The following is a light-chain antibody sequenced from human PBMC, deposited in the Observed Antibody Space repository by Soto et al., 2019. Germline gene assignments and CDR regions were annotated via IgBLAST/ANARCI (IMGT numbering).Light chain of an antibody. V-gene: IGLV1-40*01. CDR2: GNT. CDR1: SSNIGAGYD. J-gene: IGLJ2*01. CDR3: QSYDSSLTGV. Sequence: QSVLTQPPSVSGAPGQRVTISCTGSSSNIGAGYDVHWYQQFPGTTPKFLIYGNTNRPSGVPDRFSASKSGTSASLDITGLQAEDEAEYFCQSYDSSLTGVFGGGTKVTV.